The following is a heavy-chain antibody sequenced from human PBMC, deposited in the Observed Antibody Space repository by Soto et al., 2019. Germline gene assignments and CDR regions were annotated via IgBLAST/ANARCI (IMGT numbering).Heavy chain of an antibody. D-gene: IGHD2-21*02. CDR3: ARGAGYCGFYCWNDYYDVMDV. Sequence: ASVNLYCKASGYIFTDYAMHWVRQAPGQRLEWMGWINVGNGNTKYSQNFQARVTITRDTSASTAYMDLSSLRSEDTAVYYCARGAGYCGFYCWNDYYDVMDVRGQRSTVTGS. CDR2: INVGNGNT. J-gene: IGHJ6*02. V-gene: IGHV1-3*01. CDR1: GYIFTDYA.